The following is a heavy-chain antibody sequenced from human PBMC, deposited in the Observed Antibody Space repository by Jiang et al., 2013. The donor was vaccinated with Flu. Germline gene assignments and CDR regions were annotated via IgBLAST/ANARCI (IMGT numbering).Heavy chain of an antibody. CDR1: GGSINGYY. CDR3: GRSPAGNSWGYFDF. CDR2: IYYSGTT. Sequence: CTVSGGSINGYYWSWIRQPPGKGLEWIGYIYYSGTTNYKSSLKSRVTMSVDTSKNQFSLKVTSVTAADTAVYYCGRSPAGNSWGYFDFWGQGTLVTVSS. J-gene: IGHJ4*02. D-gene: IGHD2-2*01. V-gene: IGHV4-59*08.